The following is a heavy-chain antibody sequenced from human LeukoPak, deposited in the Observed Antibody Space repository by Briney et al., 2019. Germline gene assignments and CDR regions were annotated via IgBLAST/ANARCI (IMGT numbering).Heavy chain of an antibody. J-gene: IGHJ5*02. D-gene: IGHD3-22*01. CDR3: TRADRGYYDSSGYYTFFDP. V-gene: IGHV4-38-2*01. CDR2: IYHSGST. CDR1: GGSFSDYY. Sequence: SETLSLTCAVYGGSFSDYYWVWVRQPPGKGLEWIGSIYHSGSTYYNPSLKSRVTISVDTSKNQFSLKLSSVTAADTAVYYCTRADRGYYDSSGYYTFFDPWGQGTLVTVSS.